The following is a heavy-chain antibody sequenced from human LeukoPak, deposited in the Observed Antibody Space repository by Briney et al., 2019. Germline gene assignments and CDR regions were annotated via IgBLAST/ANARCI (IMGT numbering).Heavy chain of an antibody. CDR1: GYTFTGYY. CDR2: INPNSGGT. CDR3: AREGGPYRPLDY. Sequence: GASVKVSCQASGYTFTGYYMHWVRQAPGQGVEWMGWINPNSGGTNFAQKLQGRVTMTRDTSISTAYMELSRLRSDDTAVYYCAREGGPYRPLDYSGQGTLVTVSS. V-gene: IGHV1-2*02. J-gene: IGHJ4*02.